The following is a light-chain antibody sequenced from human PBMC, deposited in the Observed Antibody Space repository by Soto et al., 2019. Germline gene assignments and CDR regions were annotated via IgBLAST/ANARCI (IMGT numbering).Light chain of an antibody. CDR3: QQYYSTPET. CDR1: HRDLYSSNNKNY. Sequence: DIGMTQSPAALGVSLGERAAINVKSSHRDLYSSNNKNYLAWYQQKKGQPPKXXIYWASTRESGVPDRFSGSGYGTDFNLTISSLQAEDVAVYYCQQYYSTPETFGQGTKVDIK. CDR2: WAS. J-gene: IGKJ1*01. V-gene: IGKV4-1*01.